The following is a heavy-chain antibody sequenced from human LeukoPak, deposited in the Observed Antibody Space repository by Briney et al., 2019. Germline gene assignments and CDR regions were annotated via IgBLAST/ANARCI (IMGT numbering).Heavy chain of an antibody. CDR2: ICYTGST. J-gene: IGHJ3*02. Sequence: SETLSLTCTVSGGSISTYYWSWIRQPPGKGLEWIGYICYTGSTNYNPSLKSRVTISVDTSKNQFSLILNSVTAADTAVYYCAKGHKENTLDAFDIWGQGTMVTVSS. V-gene: IGHV4-59*01. CDR1: GGSISTYY. CDR3: AKGHKENTLDAFDI. D-gene: IGHD2/OR15-2a*01.